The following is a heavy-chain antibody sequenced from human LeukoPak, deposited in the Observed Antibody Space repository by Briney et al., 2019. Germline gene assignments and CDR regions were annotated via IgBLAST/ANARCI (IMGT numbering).Heavy chain of an antibody. D-gene: IGHD3-9*01. CDR3: ARGARGILTGYYSYFDY. V-gene: IGHV1-18*01. J-gene: IGHJ4*02. CDR1: DYTFTSYG. CDR2: ISAYNGNT. Sequence: ASVKVSCKASDYTFTSYGISWVRQAPGQGLEWMGWISAYNGNTNYAQKLQGRVTMTTDTSTSTAYMELRSLRSDDTAVYYCARGARGILTGYYSYFDYWGQGTLVTVSS.